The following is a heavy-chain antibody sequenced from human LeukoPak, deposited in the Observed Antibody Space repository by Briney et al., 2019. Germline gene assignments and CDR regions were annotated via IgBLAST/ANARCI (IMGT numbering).Heavy chain of an antibody. Sequence: GESLKISCEGSGYTFTSYWIAWVRQMPGKGLEWMGIIYPGDSDTRYSPSFQGQVTMSADKSISTAYLQWSSLQASDTAMYYCARRDYGGNLDYWGQGTLVTVSP. CDR3: ARRDYGGNLDY. CDR1: GYTFTSYW. CDR2: IYPGDSDT. D-gene: IGHD4-23*01. V-gene: IGHV5-51*01. J-gene: IGHJ4*02.